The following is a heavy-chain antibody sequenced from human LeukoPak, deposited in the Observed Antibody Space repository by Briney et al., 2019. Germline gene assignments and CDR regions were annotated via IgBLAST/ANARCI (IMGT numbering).Heavy chain of an antibody. CDR3: AKDKLEASFGY. CDR2: ISGSGGST. D-gene: IGHD1-1*01. CDR1: GFTFSDHY. Sequence: QTGGSLRLSCAASGFTFSDHYMDWVRQAPGKGLEWVSAISGSGGSTYYADSVKGRFTISRDNSKNTLYLQMNSLRAEDTAVYYCAKDKLEASFGYWGQGTLVTVSS. J-gene: IGHJ4*02. V-gene: IGHV3-23*01.